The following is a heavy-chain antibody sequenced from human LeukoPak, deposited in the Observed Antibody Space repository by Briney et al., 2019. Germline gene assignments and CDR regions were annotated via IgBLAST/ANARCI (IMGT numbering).Heavy chain of an antibody. Sequence: GGSLRLSCAASGFTFSDYWMHWVRQVPGKGLVWVSHINTDGSITSYADSVKGRFTISRGNAKNTLYLQMNSLRAEEDTGVYYCTRSLATKYWGQGALVIVSS. V-gene: IGHV3-74*01. D-gene: IGHD5-24*01. J-gene: IGHJ4*02. CDR1: GFTFSDYW. CDR3: TRSLATKY. CDR2: INTDGSIT.